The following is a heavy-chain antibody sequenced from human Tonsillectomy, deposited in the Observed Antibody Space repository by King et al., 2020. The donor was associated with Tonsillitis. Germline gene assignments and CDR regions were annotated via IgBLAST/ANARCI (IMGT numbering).Heavy chain of an antibody. CDR2: IYYTGTT. CDR1: GGSISGYF. CDR3: ASASSGYYLYFDY. J-gene: IGHJ4*02. D-gene: IGHD3-22*01. Sequence: VQLVESGPGLVKPSETLSLTCTISGGSISGYFWSWIRESPGKGLEWIGSIYYTGTTYYKSSLQSRLPISTDTSTNRVSLKLTSVTAADSAIYYCASASSGYYLYFDYWGQGAQVTVSS. V-gene: IGHV4-59*12.